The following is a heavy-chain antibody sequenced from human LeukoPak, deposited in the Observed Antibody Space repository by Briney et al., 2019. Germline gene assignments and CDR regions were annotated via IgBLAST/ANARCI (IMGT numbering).Heavy chain of an antibody. Sequence: SETLSLTCTVSGGSISSYYWSWVRQPPGKGLEWIGYIYYSGSTNYNPSLKSRVTMSVDTSKNQFSLKLSSVTAADTAVYYCVRGGVVGTTARIPLFDYWGQGTLVTVSS. V-gene: IGHV4-59*01. CDR1: GGSISSYY. D-gene: IGHD1-26*01. CDR2: IYYSGST. J-gene: IGHJ4*02. CDR3: VRGGVVGTTARIPLFDY.